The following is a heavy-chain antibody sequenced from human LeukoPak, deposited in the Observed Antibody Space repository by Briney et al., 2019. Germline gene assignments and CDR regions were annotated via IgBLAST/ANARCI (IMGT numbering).Heavy chain of an antibody. CDR3: ATSDDSPGTY. Sequence: GGSLRLSCAASGFIFSRYWMSWVRQAPGKGLEWVANINEDGSGNYYVDSVKGRFTISRDNAKNSLFLQMNSLRAEDTAVYYCATSDDSPGTYWGQGTLDTVSS. D-gene: IGHD4-11*01. V-gene: IGHV3-7*01. J-gene: IGHJ4*02. CDR1: GFIFSRYW. CDR2: INEDGSGN.